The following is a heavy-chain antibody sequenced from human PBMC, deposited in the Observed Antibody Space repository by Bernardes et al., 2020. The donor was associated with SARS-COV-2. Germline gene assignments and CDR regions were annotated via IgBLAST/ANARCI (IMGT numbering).Heavy chain of an antibody. V-gene: IGHV4-34*01. J-gene: IGHJ6*02. CDR2: INDSGRT. CDR1: GDSLTGFF. D-gene: IGHD3-16*01. CDR3: ARIEGGYYYFYGMDV. Sequence: SETLSLTCGVFGDSLTGFFWGWLRQIPGTGLQWIGEINDSGRTNYNPALGSRVIISGDTSKNQFSLTLNSVTAADTAIYYCARIEGGYYYFYGMDVWGQGTTVTVSS.